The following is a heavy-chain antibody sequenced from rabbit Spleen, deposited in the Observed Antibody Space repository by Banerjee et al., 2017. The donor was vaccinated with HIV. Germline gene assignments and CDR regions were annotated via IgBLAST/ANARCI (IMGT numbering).Heavy chain of an antibody. CDR2: IHIGFDST. V-gene: IGHV1S47*01. CDR1: GFSFSSSG. CDR3: ARLADDTYVYGMDL. D-gene: IGHD6-1*01. J-gene: IGHJ6*01. Sequence: QEQLVESGGGLVQPEGSLTLTCNASGFSFSSSGYMCWVRQAPGKGLEWIGCIHIGFDSTYYASWAEGRFTITRSTSLNTVDLKMTSLTAADTATYFCARLADDTYVYGMDLWGPGTLVTVS.